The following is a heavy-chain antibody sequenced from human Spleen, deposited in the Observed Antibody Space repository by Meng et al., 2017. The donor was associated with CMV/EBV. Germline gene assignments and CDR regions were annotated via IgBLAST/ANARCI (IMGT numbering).Heavy chain of an antibody. CDR1: GFIFNKYA. D-gene: IGHD3-3*01. Sequence: GESLKISCAASGFIFNKYAMTWIRQAPGKGLERVTTINDGGGTTYYADSVKGRFTISRDNSRNTLHLQMNSLRAEDTALYYCAKEDDFWSGYYHYWGQGTQVTVSS. V-gene: IGHV3-23*01. CDR3: AKEDDFWSGYYHY. CDR2: INDGGGTT. J-gene: IGHJ4*02.